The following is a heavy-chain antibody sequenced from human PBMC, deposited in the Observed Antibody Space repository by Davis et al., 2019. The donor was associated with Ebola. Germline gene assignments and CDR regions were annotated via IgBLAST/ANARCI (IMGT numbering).Heavy chain of an antibody. CDR3: ARGVFRSDWFDL. CDR2: MNPNSGNT. V-gene: IGHV1-8*01. Sequence: ASVKVSCKASGYTFTSYDINWVRQATGQGLEWMGWMNPNSGNTGYAQKFQGRVTMTRNTSISTAYMELSSLRSEDTAVYYCARGVFRSDWFDLWGQGTLVTVSS. CDR1: GYTFTSYD. J-gene: IGHJ5*02.